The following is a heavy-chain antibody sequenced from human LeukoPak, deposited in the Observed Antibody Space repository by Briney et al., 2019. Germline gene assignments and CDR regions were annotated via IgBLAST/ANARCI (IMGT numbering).Heavy chain of an antibody. D-gene: IGHD1-26*01. CDR1: GYTFTSHY. Sequence: ASVKVSCKASGYTFTSHYMHWVRQAPGQGLGWMGLINPSGSRTTYAQKFQGRVTMSRDMSTTTDYMELSSLTSDDTAVYYSARDNSVGNTAWWFDPWGQGTLVTVSS. CDR2: INPSGSRT. CDR3: ARDNSVGNTAWWFDP. J-gene: IGHJ5*02. V-gene: IGHV1-46*01.